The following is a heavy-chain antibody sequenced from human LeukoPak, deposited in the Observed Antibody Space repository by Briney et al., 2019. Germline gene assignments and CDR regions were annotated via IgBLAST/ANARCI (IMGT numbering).Heavy chain of an antibody. CDR1: GFTFSSYA. CDR3: SSGWLFGY. J-gene: IGHJ4*02. CDR2: ISYDGSNK. Sequence: GGSLRLSCAASGFTFSSYAMHWVRQAPGKGLEWMAFISYDGSNKYYADSVKGRFTISRDNSKNTLYLQMNSLRAEDTAVYYCSSGWLFGYWGQGTLVTVSS. D-gene: IGHD3-10*01. V-gene: IGHV3-30*04.